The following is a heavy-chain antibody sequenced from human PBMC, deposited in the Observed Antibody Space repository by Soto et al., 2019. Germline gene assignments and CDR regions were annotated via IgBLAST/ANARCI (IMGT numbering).Heavy chain of an antibody. J-gene: IGHJ4*02. CDR1: GFIFSNNG. Sequence: WGSLRLSCVVSGFIFSNNGMHWVRQTPGKGLEWVAFMSYDGSDTFYADSVKGRFTISRDNSKNTLFLHMSNLRAEDTAMYYCTIVRVADSALDHWGEGTLVTVSS. V-gene: IGHV3-30*02. CDR2: MSYDGSDT. D-gene: IGHD6-6*01. CDR3: TIVRVADSALDH.